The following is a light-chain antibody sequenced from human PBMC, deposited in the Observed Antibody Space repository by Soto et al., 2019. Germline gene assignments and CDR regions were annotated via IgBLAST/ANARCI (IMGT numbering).Light chain of an antibody. CDR2: EVS. Sequence: QSVLTQPASVSGSPGQPITISCTGTSSDVGGYNYVSWYQEHPGNAPKLIIYEVSNRPSGVSNRFSGSKSGNTASLTISGLQAEDEADYYCSSYTSSSTVIFGGGTKVTVL. CDR3: SSYTSSSTVI. J-gene: IGLJ2*01. V-gene: IGLV2-14*01. CDR1: SSDVGGYNY.